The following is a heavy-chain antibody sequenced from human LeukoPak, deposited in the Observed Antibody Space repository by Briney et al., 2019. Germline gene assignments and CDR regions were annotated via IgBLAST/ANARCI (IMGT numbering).Heavy chain of an antibody. Sequence: SETMSLTCAVDGGSFSGYYWSWIRQPPGKGLEWIGEINHSGSTDYNPSLKSRVTISVDTSKNPVYLKLSSVTAADTAVYSCARVKEARLVGGYYYIDVWGKGTTVTVSS. CDR3: ARVKEARLVGGYYYIDV. CDR2: INHSGST. D-gene: IGHD3-3*01. CDR1: GGSFSGYY. V-gene: IGHV4-34*01. J-gene: IGHJ6*03.